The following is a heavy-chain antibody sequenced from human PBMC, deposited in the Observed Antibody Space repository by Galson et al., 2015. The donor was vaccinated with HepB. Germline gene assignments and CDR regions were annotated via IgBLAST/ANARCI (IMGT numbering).Heavy chain of an antibody. J-gene: IGHJ6*03. D-gene: IGHD3-3*01. V-gene: IGHV7-4-1*02. CDR3: ARDITIFGVVNYYYMDV. CDR2: INTNTGNP. CDR1: GYTFTSYA. Sequence: SVKVSCKASGYTFTSYAMNWVRQAPGQGLEWMGWINTNTGNPTYAQGFTGRFVFSLDTSVSTAYLQISSLKAEDTAVYYCARDITIFGVVNYYYMDVWGKGTTVTVSS.